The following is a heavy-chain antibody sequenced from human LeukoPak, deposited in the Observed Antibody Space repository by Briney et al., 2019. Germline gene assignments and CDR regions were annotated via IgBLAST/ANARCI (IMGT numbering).Heavy chain of an antibody. CDR3: ARAHDYGGKGVSYYYYMDV. Sequence: GASVKVSCKASGYSSTNYAISWVRQAPGQGLEWMGGIIPIFGTANYAQKFQGRVTITADKSTSTAYMELSSLRSEDTAVYYCARAHDYGGKGVSYYYYMDVWGKGTTVTVSS. J-gene: IGHJ6*03. D-gene: IGHD4-23*01. V-gene: IGHV1-69*06. CDR1: GYSSTNYA. CDR2: IIPIFGTA.